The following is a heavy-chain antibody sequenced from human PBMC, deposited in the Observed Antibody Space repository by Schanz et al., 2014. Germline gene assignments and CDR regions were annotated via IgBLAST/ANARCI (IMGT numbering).Heavy chain of an antibody. D-gene: IGHD3-10*01. CDR3: AKGSRSGSKVMDV. J-gene: IGHJ6*03. V-gene: IGHV3-9*01. CDR2: IPWNGAAI. CDR1: GFTFSDAW. Sequence: EVHLLESGGGLVKPGGFLRLSCAASGFTFSDAWMSWVRQAPGKGLEWVSNIPWNGAAIGYAGSVRGRFTISRDSAKNSLYLQMNSLRPEDTALYYCAKGSRSGSKVMDVWGKGTTVTVSS.